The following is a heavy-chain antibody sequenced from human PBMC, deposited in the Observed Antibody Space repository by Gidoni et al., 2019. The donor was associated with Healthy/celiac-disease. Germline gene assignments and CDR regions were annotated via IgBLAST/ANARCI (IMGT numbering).Heavy chain of an antibody. D-gene: IGHD6-6*01. CDR1: GYTFTSYG. V-gene: IGHV1-18*01. CDR2: ISAYKGNT. Sequence: QVQLVQSGAEVKKPGASVKPSCQASGYTFTSYGISWVRQAPGQGLAWMGWISAYKGNTNYAQKLQGRVTMTTETSTSTAYMELRSLRSDDTAVYYCARKDPSSSSDGYWGQGTLVTVSS. CDR3: ARKDPSSSSDGY. J-gene: IGHJ4*02.